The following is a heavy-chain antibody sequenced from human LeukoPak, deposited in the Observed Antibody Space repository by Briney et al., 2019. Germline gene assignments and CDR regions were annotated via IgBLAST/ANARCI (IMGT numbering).Heavy chain of an antibody. V-gene: IGHV4-34*01. D-gene: IGHD3-22*01. CDR2: INHSGSN. Sequence: SETLSLTCAAYGGSFSGYYWSWIRQPPGKGLEWIGEINHSGSNKYNPSLKRRVSISLDPSKNQFSLKRSSVTAADTAVYYCARGGSGRDYYDSSGYLTAYYFDYWGQGTLVTVSS. CDR1: GGSFSGYY. J-gene: IGHJ4*02. CDR3: ARGGSGRDYYDSSGYLTAYYFDY.